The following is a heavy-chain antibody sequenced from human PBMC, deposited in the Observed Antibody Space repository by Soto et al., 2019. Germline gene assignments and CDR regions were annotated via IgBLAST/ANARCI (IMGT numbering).Heavy chain of an antibody. CDR3: AKATATGGGAFEI. CDR1: GFICSSYD. J-gene: IGHJ3*02. Sequence: GGSLRLSCAVSGFICSSYDMSWVRQAPGKGLEWVSTILVGGSTHYEDSMKGRLTISRDTSKNTVYLQMNSLTAGDTAVYYCAKATATGGGAFEIYGQGTMVTVS. V-gene: IGHV3-23*01. D-gene: IGHD2-8*02. CDR2: ILVGGST.